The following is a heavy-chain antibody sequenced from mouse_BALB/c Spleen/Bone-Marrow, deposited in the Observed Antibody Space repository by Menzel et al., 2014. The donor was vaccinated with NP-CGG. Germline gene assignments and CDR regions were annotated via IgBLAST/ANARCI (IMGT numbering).Heavy chain of an antibody. V-gene: IGHV1S81*02. J-gene: IGHJ3*01. CDR3: TRSEPFAY. CDR2: INPSNGGT. Sequence: QVRLQQPGAELVKPGASVKLSCKASGYTFTSYYMYWVKQRPGQGLEWIGGINPSNGGTNFNEKSKSKATLTVDKSSSTAYMQLSSLTSEDSAVYYCTRSEPFAYWGQGTLVTVSA. CDR1: GYTFTSYY.